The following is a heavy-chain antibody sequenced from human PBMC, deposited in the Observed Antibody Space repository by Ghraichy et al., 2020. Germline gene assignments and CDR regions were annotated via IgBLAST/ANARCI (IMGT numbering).Heavy chain of an antibody. V-gene: IGHV4-39*01. CDR3: ARRAGKLVGLGYYFDY. CDR2: IYYSGST. J-gene: IGHJ4*02. Sequence: SETLSLTCTVSGGSISSSSYYWGWIRQPPGKGLEWIGSIYYSGSTYYNPSLKSRVTISVDTSKNQFSLKLSSVTAADTAVYYCARRAGKLVGLGYYFDYWGQGTLVTVSS. CDR1: GGSISSSSYY. D-gene: IGHD6-13*01.